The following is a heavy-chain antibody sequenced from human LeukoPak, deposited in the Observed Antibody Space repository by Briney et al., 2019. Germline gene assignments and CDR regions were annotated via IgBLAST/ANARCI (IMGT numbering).Heavy chain of an antibody. Sequence: GGSLRLSCAASGFTFSSYTMNWVRQAPGKGLEWVSYISSSSNTIYYADSVKGRFTVSRDNAKNALYLQMNSLRAEDTAIYYCARESGWSFDYWGQGTLVTVSS. J-gene: IGHJ4*02. CDR1: GFTFSSYT. CDR3: ARESGWSFDY. D-gene: IGHD6-19*01. V-gene: IGHV3-48*01. CDR2: ISSSSNTI.